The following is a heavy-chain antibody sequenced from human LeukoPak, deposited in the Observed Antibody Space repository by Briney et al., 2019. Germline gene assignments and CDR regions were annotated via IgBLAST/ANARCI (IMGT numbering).Heavy chain of an antibody. CDR1: GYTFTNYG. CDR3: AREGYCSSTSCSYNWFDP. CDR2: INPNSGGT. V-gene: IGHV1-2*02. Sequence: ASVKVSCKASGYTFTNYGISWVRQAPGQGLEWMGWINPNSGGTNYAQKFQGRVTMTRDTSISTAYMELSRLRSDDTAVYYCAREGYCSSTSCSYNWFDPWGQGTLVTVSS. D-gene: IGHD2-2*01. J-gene: IGHJ5*02.